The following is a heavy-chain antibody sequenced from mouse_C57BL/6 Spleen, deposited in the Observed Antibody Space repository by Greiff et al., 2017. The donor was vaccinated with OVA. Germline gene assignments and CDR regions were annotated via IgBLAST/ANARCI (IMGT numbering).Heavy chain of an antibody. CDR1: GYTFTSYW. J-gene: IGHJ2*01. Sequence: QVQLKQPGAELVRPGSSVKLSCKASGYTFTSYWMHWVKQRPIQGLEWIGNIDPSDSETHYNQKFKDKATLTVDKSSSTAYMQLSSLTSEDSAVYYCARKGNSNYEGYFDYWGQCTTLTVSS. V-gene: IGHV1-52*01. CDR2: IDPSDSET. CDR3: ARKGNSNYEGYFDY. D-gene: IGHD2-5*01.